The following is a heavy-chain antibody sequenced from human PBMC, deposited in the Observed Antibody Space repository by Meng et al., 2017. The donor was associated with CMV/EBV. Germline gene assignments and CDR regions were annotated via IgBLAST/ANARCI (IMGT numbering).Heavy chain of an antibody. CDR1: GFTFSSYA. J-gene: IGHJ4*02. D-gene: IGHD5-18*01. CDR2: ISGSGGST. Sequence: GGSLRLSCAASGFTFSSYAMSWVRQAPGKGLEWVSAISGSGGSTYYADSVKGRFTISRDNFKNTLYLQMNSLRAEDTAVYYCAKRLNTAMVIILIGDFDYWGQGTLVTVSS. CDR3: AKRLNTAMVIILIGDFDY. V-gene: IGHV3-23*01.